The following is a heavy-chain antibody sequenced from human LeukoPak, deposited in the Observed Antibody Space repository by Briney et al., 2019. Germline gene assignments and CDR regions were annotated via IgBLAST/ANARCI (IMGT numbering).Heavy chain of an antibody. D-gene: IGHD2-2*01. CDR3: ARDYRPGYCSSTSCRGYGGFDP. CDR2: MNPNSGNT. V-gene: IGHV1-8*01. Sequence: SVKVSCKASGYTFTSYDINWVRQATGQGLEWMGWMNPNSGNTGYAQKFQGRVTITADESTSTAYMELSSLRSEDTAVYYCARDYRPGYCSSTSCRGYGGFDPWGQGTLVTVSS. CDR1: GYTFTSYD. J-gene: IGHJ5*02.